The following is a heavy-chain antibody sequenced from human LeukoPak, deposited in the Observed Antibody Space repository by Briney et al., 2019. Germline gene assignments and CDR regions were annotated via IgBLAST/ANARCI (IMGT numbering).Heavy chain of an antibody. CDR1: GGSLSSYY. CDR2: IYYSGST. CDR3: ARGDVVYYHIDY. Sequence: SETLSLTCTVSGGSLSSYYWSWIRQPPGKGLEWIGYIYYSGSTNYNPSLKSRVTISVDTSKNQFSLKLSSVTAADTAVYYCARGDVVYYHIDYWGQGTLVTVSS. J-gene: IGHJ4*02. D-gene: IGHD1-26*01. V-gene: IGHV4-59*01.